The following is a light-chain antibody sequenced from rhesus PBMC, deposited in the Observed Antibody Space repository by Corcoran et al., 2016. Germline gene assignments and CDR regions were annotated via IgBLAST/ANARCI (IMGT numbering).Light chain of an antibody. V-gene: IGKV1-21*01. CDR3: LQYSGSQFI. CDR1: QDIGSW. Sequence: DIQMTQSPSSLSASIGDKVTMTCRASQDIGSWLAWYQQKPGKAPTLLIFKASSVQSGVPSRFSGSGSGTDCTLTISRLQPEDLASYACLQYSGSQFIFGQGTKVEIK. J-gene: IGKJ2*01. CDR2: KAS.